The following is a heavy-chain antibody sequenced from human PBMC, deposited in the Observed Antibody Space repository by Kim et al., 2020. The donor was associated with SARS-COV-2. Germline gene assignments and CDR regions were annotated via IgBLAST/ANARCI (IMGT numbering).Heavy chain of an antibody. J-gene: IGHJ6*02. CDR3: ARDPYVVVTAPYGMDV. CDR2: IWYDGSNK. Sequence: GGSLRLSCAASGFTFSSYGMHWVRQAPGKGLEWVAVIWYDGSNKYYADSVKGRFTISRDNSKNTLYLQMNSLRAEDTAMYYCARDPYVVVTAPYGMDVWGQGTTVTVSS. CDR1: GFTFSSYG. D-gene: IGHD2-21*02. V-gene: IGHV3-33*01.